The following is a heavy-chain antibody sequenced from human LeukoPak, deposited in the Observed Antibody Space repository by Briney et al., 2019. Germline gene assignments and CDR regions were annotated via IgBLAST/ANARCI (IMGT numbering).Heavy chain of an antibody. CDR1: GFTFSSYE. D-gene: IGHD2-15*01. CDR3: ARAMVGAVLMEQLAGYHNGY. V-gene: IGHV3-48*03. Sequence: PGGSLRLSCAASGFTFSSYEMNWVRQAPGKGLEWVSYISSSGSTIYYADSVKGRFTISRDNAKNSLYLQMNSLRAEDTAVYYCARAMVGAVLMEQLAGYHNGYWGQGTLVTVSS. J-gene: IGHJ4*02. CDR2: ISSSGSTI.